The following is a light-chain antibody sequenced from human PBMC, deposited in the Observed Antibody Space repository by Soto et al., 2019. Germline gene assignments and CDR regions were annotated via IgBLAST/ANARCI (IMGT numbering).Light chain of an antibody. CDR1: QDISDY. V-gene: IGKV1-33*01. J-gene: IGKJ4*01. CDR2: DAS. CDR3: QQYYNLPLS. Sequence: DLQMTQSPSSLSASIRDRVTITCQASQDISDYLNWYQQKPGKAPMVLIYDASNLRKGVPSRFTGGGSGTDYTFTISTLQPEDIATYYCQQYYNLPLSFGGGTKV.